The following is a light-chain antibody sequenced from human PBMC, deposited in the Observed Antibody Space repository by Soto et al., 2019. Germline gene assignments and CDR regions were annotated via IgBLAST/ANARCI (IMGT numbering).Light chain of an antibody. J-gene: IGLJ1*01. V-gene: IGLV4-60*03. CDR1: SRHITYI. CDR2: LERSGSY. CDR3: ETWDSNTRV. Sequence: QSVLTQSSSASASLGSSVKLTCTLSSRHITYIIAWHQQQPGKAPRYLMKLERSGSYNKGSGVPDRFSGSSSGADRYLTISNLQSEGEADYYCETWDSNTRVFGTGTKVTVL.